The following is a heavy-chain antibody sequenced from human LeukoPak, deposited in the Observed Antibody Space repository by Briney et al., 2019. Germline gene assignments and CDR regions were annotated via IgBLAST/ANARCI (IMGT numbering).Heavy chain of an antibody. CDR3: AKVLGTVTKGYFDY. CDR1: GFTFSNHA. CDR2: INNLGDRT. D-gene: IGHD4-17*01. J-gene: IGHJ4*02. V-gene: IGHV3-64*01. Sequence: RGSLRLSCVASGFTFSNHAMHWVRQAPGKGLEYVSAINNLGDRTYYGNSVNGRFTISRDNSKNTLNLQMGSLRPEDTAVYYCAKVLGTVTKGYFDYWGQGTLVTVPS.